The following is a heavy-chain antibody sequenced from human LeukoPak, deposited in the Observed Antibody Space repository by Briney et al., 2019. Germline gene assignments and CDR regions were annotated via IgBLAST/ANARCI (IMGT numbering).Heavy chain of an antibody. CDR3: AREVVNNWSYLDY. V-gene: IGHV3-64*01. CDR1: GFTFSRYA. J-gene: IGHJ4*02. CDR2: ISSNGGDT. D-gene: IGHD1-20*01. Sequence: QAGGSLRLSCAASGFTFSRYAMHWVRQAPGKGLEYVSAISSNGGDTYYANSVKGRFTISRDNFKNPLYLQMGSLRAEDMAVYYCAREVVNNWSYLDYWGQGTLVTVSS.